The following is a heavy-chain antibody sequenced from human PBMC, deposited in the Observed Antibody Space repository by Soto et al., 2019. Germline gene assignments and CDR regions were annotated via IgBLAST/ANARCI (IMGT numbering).Heavy chain of an antibody. CDR2: ISYDGSNK. Sequence: GGSLRLSCAASGFTFSSYGMHWVRQAPGKGLEWVAVISYDGSNKYYADSVKGRFTISRDNSKNTLYLQMNSQRAADTAVYYCARDVIAPPNYFDPWGQGTLVTVSS. V-gene: IGHV3-30*03. D-gene: IGHD4-4*01. J-gene: IGHJ5*02. CDR3: ARDVIAPPNYFDP. CDR1: GFTFSSYG.